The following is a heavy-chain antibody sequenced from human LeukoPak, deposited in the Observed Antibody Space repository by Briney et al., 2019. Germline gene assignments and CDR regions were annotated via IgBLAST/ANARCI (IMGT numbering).Heavy chain of an antibody. Sequence: PSETLSLTCAVYGGSFSGYYWSWIRQPAGKGLERIGRIYTSGSTNYNPSLKSRVTISVDTSKNQFSLKLSSVTAADTAVYYCAREDYYGSGSYDYWGQGTLVTVSS. CDR1: GGSFSGYY. CDR2: IYTSGST. D-gene: IGHD3-10*01. V-gene: IGHV4-4*07. J-gene: IGHJ4*02. CDR3: AREDYYGSGSYDY.